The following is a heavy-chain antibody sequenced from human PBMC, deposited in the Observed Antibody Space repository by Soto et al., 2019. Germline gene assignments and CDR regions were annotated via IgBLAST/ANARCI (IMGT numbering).Heavy chain of an antibody. J-gene: IGHJ4*02. D-gene: IGHD6-19*01. Sequence: SETLSLTCTVSGGSITICDYYWSWVRQPPGKDLEYIGYIYYTGSTYYNPSLNRRVTLSVDTSKNQFSLILSSVTAADTAVYYRVRRLAVKPRYYFDYWGQGTLVTVSS. CDR1: GGSITICDYY. CDR2: IYYTGST. CDR3: VRRLAVKPRYYFDY. V-gene: IGHV4-30-4*01.